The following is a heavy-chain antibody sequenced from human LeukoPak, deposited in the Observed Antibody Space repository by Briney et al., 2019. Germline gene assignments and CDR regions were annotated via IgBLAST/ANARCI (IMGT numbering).Heavy chain of an antibody. CDR3: AKDPIRWVGAIYHDY. Sequence: GGSLRLSCAASGFTFSSYSMNWVRQAPGKGLEWVSSISSSSSYIYYADSVKGRFTISRDNSKNTLYLQMNSLRAEDTAVYYCAKDPIRWVGAIYHDYWGQGTLVTVSS. CDR2: ISSSSSYI. J-gene: IGHJ4*02. V-gene: IGHV3-21*04. CDR1: GFTFSSYS. D-gene: IGHD1-26*01.